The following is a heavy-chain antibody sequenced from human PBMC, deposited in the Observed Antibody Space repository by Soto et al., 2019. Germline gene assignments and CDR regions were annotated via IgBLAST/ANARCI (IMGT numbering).Heavy chain of an antibody. J-gene: IGHJ4*02. D-gene: IGHD5-12*01. Sequence: VKVSCKTSGYTFSNYGINWVRQAPGQGLEWMGWISAYNGNTNFAQKLQGRVSLTTDTSSTTAYMELRSLTSDDTAVYYCARDLVPGYTGYSDYWGQGTLVTVSS. CDR3: ARDLVPGYTGYSDY. V-gene: IGHV1-18*01. CDR1: GYTFSNYG. CDR2: ISAYNGNT.